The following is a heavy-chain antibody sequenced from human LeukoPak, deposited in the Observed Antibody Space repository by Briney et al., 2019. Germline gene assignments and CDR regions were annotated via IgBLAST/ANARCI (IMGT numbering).Heavy chain of an antibody. CDR1: GGTFSSYA. J-gene: IGHJ4*02. D-gene: IGHD2-2*01. CDR3: ARGPIVVVPAARGIADY. CDR2: IIPILGIA. V-gene: IGHV1-69*04. Sequence: SVKVSCKASGGTFSSYAVSWVRQAPGQGLEWMGRIIPILGIANYAQKFQGRVTITADKSTSTAYMELSSLRSEDTAVYYCARGPIVVVPAARGIADYWGQGTLVTVSS.